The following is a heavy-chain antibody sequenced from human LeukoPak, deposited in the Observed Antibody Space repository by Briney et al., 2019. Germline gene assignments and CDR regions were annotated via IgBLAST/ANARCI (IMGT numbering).Heavy chain of an antibody. D-gene: IGHD3-10*01. CDR2: ISSSGGNA. CDR3: ADYGSGSYCFDY. Sequence: GGSLRLSCAASGFTFSSYAMTWVRQAPGKGLEWVSAISSSGGNAYYADPVKGRFTISRDNSKNTLYLQMNSLRAEDTAVYYCADYGSGSYCFDYWGQGTLVTVSS. CDR1: GFTFSSYA. J-gene: IGHJ4*02. V-gene: IGHV3-23*01.